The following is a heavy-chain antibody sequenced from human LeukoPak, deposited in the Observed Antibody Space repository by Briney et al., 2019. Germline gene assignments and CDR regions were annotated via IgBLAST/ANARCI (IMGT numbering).Heavy chain of an antibody. CDR3: AKDPHFYYYYYMDV. Sequence: GGSLRLSCAASGFSFSDYAMSWVRRAPGKGLEWVSAISGSGGDTYFADSVKGRFTISRDNSKRTVFLQMDSLRAEDTAVYYCAKDPHFYYYYYMDVWGNGTTVTVSS. V-gene: IGHV3-23*01. J-gene: IGHJ6*03. CDR1: GFSFSDYA. CDR2: ISGSGGDT.